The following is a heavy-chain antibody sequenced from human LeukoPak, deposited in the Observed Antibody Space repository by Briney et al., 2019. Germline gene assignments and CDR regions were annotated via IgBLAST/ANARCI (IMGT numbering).Heavy chain of an antibody. CDR2: ISGSGGST. J-gene: IGHJ4*02. V-gene: IGHV3-23*01. CDR3: AKAMYSSSSPGDY. D-gene: IGHD6-6*01. Sequence: PGGSLRLSCAASGFTFSSYAISWVRQAPGKGLEWVSAISGSGGSTYYADSVKGRFTISRDNSKNTLYLQMNSLRAEDTAVYYCAKAMYSSSSPGDYWGQGTLVTVSS. CDR1: GFTFSSYA.